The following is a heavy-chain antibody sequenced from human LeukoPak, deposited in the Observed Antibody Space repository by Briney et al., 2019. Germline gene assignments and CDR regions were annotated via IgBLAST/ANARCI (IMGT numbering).Heavy chain of an antibody. CDR2: IYHSGST. CDR1: GGSISSGGYS. CDR3: ARGGDLSAFDI. Sequence: PSQTLSLTCAVSGGSISSGGYSWSWIRQPPGKGLEWIGYIYHSGSTYYNPSLKSRVTISVDRSKNQFSLKLSSVTAADTAVYYCARGGDLSAFDIWGQGTKVTVSS. V-gene: IGHV4-30-2*01. D-gene: IGHD2-21*02. J-gene: IGHJ3*02.